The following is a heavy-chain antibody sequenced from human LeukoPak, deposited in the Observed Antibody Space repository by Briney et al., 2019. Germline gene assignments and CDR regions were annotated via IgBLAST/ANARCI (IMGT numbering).Heavy chain of an antibody. CDR1: GFSFSDYT. J-gene: IGHJ2*01. Sequence: PGGSLRLSCAASGFSFSDYTMNWVRLAPGKGLEWVSSISGSSNYIYYADSVKGRFTISRGNAKNSLYLQMNSLRVEDTAVYYCARRLTEVPRYFDLWGRGTLVTVSS. V-gene: IGHV3-21*01. CDR3: ARRLTEVPRYFDL. D-gene: IGHD1-14*01. CDR2: ISGSSNYI.